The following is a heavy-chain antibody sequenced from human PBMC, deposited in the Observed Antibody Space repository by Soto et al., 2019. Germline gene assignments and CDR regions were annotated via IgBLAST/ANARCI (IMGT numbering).Heavy chain of an antibody. Sequence: EVQLVESGGGLVQPGGSLKLSCAASGFTFSGSAMHWVRQASGKGLEWVGRIGSKANNYATAYAASVKGRFTISRDDSKNTAYLQMNSLTTEDTAIYYCTRPCDCSGGSCYSGWYYYDGMDVWGQGTTVTVSS. CDR1: GFTFSGSA. CDR3: TRPCDCSGGSCYSGWYYYDGMDV. V-gene: IGHV3-73*01. CDR2: IGSKANNYAT. D-gene: IGHD2-15*01. J-gene: IGHJ6*02.